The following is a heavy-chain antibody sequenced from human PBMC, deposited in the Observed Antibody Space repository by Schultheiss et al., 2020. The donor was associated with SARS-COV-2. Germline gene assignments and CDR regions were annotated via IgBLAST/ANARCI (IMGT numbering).Heavy chain of an antibody. V-gene: IGHV4-34*01. D-gene: IGHD6-13*01. CDR1: GGSFSGYY. J-gene: IGHJ4*02. Sequence: SETLSLTCAVYGGSFSGYYWSWVRQPPGKGLEWIGEINHSGSTNYNPSLKSRVTISVDTSKNQFSLKLSSVTAADTAVYYCASSSSWYTLSFDYWGQGTLVTVSS. CDR2: INHSGST. CDR3: ASSSSWYTLSFDY.